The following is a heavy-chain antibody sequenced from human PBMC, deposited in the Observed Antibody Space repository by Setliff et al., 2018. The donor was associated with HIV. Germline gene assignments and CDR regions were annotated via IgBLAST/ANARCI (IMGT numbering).Heavy chain of an antibody. D-gene: IGHD3-22*01. CDR3: AKDVYYDSSGYPIDV. Sequence: PGGSLRLSCAASGFTFSGSAMHWVRQASGKGLEWVGRIRSKANSYATAYAASVKGRFTISRDDSKNTAYLQMNSLRAEDTAVYYCAKDVYYDSSGYPIDVWGKGTTVTVSS. V-gene: IGHV3-73*01. CDR2: IRSKANSYAT. CDR1: GFTFSGSA. J-gene: IGHJ6*04.